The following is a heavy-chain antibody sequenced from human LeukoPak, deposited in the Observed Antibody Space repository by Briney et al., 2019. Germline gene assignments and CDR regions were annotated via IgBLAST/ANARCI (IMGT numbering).Heavy chain of an antibody. V-gene: IGHV4-31*03. D-gene: IGHD2-2*01. Sequence: SETLSLTCTVSGGSISSGGYYWSWIRQHPGKGLEWIGYSYYSGSTYYNPSLKSRVTISVDTSKNQFSLKLSSVTAADTAVYYCARDSRGGYCSSTSCYSSWFDPWGQGTLVTVSS. J-gene: IGHJ5*02. CDR2: SYYSGST. CDR3: ARDSRGGYCSSTSCYSSWFDP. CDR1: GGSISSGGYY.